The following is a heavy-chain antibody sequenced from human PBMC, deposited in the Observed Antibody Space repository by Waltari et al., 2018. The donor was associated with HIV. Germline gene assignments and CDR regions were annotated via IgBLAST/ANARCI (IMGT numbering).Heavy chain of an antibody. D-gene: IGHD3-22*01. CDR3: ARDQDYYDSSGYTSYAFDI. J-gene: IGHJ3*02. V-gene: IGHV4-38-2*02. Sequence: QVLLQESGPRLVKSSETLSLTCTVSASSISRNDYWGWLRQAPGKGLEWIGSIYRSGTTYYNPSFKTRVTISVNMSKNQYSLKLSSLTAADTAVYYCARDQDYYDSSGYTSYAFDIWGRGTMIIVSS. CDR1: ASSISRNDY. CDR2: IYRSGTT.